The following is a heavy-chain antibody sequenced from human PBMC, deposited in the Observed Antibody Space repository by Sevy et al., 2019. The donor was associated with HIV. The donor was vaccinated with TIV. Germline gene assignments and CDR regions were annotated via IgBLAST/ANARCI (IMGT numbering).Heavy chain of an antibody. J-gene: IGHJ5*02. CDR3: TRLPLSCSGGSCHGT. CDR1: GFTFSSYA. CDR2: ISGSGGST. Sequence: GGSLRLSCAASGFTFSSYAMSWVRQAPGKGLEWVSAISGSGGSTYYADSVKGRFTISRDNSKNTLYLQMNSLRAEDTAVYYCTRLPLSCSGGSCHGTWGQGTLVTVSS. V-gene: IGHV3-23*01. D-gene: IGHD2-15*01.